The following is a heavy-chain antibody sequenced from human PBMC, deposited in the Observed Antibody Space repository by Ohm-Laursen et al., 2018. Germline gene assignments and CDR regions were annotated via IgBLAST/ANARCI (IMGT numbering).Heavy chain of an antibody. CDR3: AKVEYCSGGSCWDYYYYGMDV. CDR1: GFTFSSYG. Sequence: SLRLSCAASGFTFSSYGMHWVRQAPGKGLEWVAVISYDGSNKYYADSVKGRFTISRDNSKNTLYLQMNSLRAEDTAVYYCAKVEYCSGGSCWDYYYYGMDVWGQGTTVTVSS. CDR2: ISYDGSNK. D-gene: IGHD2-15*01. V-gene: IGHV3-30*18. J-gene: IGHJ6*02.